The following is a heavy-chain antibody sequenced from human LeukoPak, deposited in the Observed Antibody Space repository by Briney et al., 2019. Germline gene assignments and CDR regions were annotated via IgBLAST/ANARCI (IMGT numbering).Heavy chain of an antibody. CDR1: GYTFTSYA. J-gene: IGHJ3*02. V-gene: IGHV1-3*01. CDR3: ARPYIAAGDAFDI. Sequence: ASVKVSCTASGYTFTSYAMHWVRQAPGQRLEWMGWINAGNGNTKYSQKFQGRVTITRDTSASTAYMELSSVTAADTAVYYCARPYIAAGDAFDIWGQGTMVTVSS. CDR2: INAGNGNT. D-gene: IGHD6-13*01.